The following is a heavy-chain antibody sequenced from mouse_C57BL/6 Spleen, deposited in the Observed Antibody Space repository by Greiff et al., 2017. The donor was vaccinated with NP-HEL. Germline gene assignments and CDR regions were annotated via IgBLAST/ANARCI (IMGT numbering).Heavy chain of an antibody. CDR3: TRDLEDSSGPLFAY. CDR1: GFTFSSYA. D-gene: IGHD3-2*02. Sequence: EVKLVESGEGLVKPGGSLKLSCAASGFTFSSYAMSWVRQTPEKRLEWVAYISSGGDYIYYADTVKGRFTISRDNARNTLYLQMSSLKSEDTAMYYCTRDLEDSSGPLFAYWGQGTLVTVSA. J-gene: IGHJ3*01. V-gene: IGHV5-9-1*02. CDR2: ISSGGDYI.